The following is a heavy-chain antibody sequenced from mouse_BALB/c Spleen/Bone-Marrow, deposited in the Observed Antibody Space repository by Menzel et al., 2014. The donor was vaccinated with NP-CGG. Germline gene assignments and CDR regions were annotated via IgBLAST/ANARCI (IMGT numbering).Heavy chain of an antibody. J-gene: IGHJ4*01. CDR1: GISITTGNYR. D-gene: IGHD2-4*01. Sequence: EVQGVESGPGLVKPSQTVSLPCTVTGISITTGNYRWSWIRQFPGNKLEWIGYIYYSGTITYNPSLTSRTTITRDTPKNQFFLEMNSLTAEDTATYYCARDGGLRGYAMDYWGQGTSVTVSS. CDR3: ARDGGLRGYAMDY. V-gene: IGHV3-5*02. CDR2: IYYSGTI.